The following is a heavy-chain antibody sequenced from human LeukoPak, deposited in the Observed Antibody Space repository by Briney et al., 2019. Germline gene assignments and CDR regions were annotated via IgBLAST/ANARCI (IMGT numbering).Heavy chain of an antibody. V-gene: IGHV4-4*07. CDR3: ARDTPYYDSSGYQTLFDY. CDR1: GGSISSYY. CDR2: IYTSGST. Sequence: SETLSLTCTVSGGSISSYYWSWTRQPAGKGLEWIGRIYTSGSTNYNPSLKSRVTMSVDTSKNQFSLKLSSVTAADTAVYYCARDTPYYDSSGYQTLFDYWGQGTLVTVSS. D-gene: IGHD3-22*01. J-gene: IGHJ4*02.